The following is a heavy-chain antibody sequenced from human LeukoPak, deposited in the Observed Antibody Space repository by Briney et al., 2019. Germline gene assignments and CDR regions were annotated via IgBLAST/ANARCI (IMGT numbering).Heavy chain of an antibody. CDR3: ARGRKGDYVWGSYRYPDAFDI. CDR2: INHSGST. D-gene: IGHD3-16*02. CDR1: GGSFSGYY. J-gene: IGHJ3*02. Sequence: PSETLPLTCAVYGGSFSGYYWSWIRQPPGKGLEWIGEINHSGSTNYNPSLKSRVTISVDTSKNQFSLKLSSVTAADTAVYYCARGRKGDYVWGSYRYPDAFDIWGQGTMVTVSS. V-gene: IGHV4-34*01.